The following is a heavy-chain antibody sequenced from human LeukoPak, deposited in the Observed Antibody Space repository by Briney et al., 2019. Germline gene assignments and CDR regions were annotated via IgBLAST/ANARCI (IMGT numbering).Heavy chain of an antibody. Sequence: GGSLRLSCAASGFTFSSYGMHWVRQAPGKGLEWVSIINNDGSIFYADPVKGRFTISRDNSKNTLYLQMNSLRVEDTAVYYCASGERWELLLGNVWGQGTTVTVSS. CDR2: INNDGSI. J-gene: IGHJ6*02. V-gene: IGHV3-NL1*01. D-gene: IGHD1-26*01. CDR3: ASGERWELLLGNV. CDR1: GFTFSSYG.